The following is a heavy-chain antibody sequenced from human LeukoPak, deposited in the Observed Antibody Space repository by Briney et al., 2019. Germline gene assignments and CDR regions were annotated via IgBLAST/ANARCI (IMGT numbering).Heavy chain of an antibody. J-gene: IGHJ6*03. CDR2: IYTSGST. CDR3: ARSGYCMDV. Sequence: SETLSLTCTVSGGSISSYYWSWIRQPPGKGLEWIGYIYTSGSTNYNPSLKSRVTISVDTSKNQFSLKLSSVTAADTAVYYCARSGYCMDVWGKGTTVTVSS. D-gene: IGHD3-10*01. CDR1: GGSISSYY. V-gene: IGHV4-4*09.